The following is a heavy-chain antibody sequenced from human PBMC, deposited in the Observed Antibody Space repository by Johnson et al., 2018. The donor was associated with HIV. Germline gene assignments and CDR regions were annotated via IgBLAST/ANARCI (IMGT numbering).Heavy chain of an antibody. J-gene: IGHJ3*02. D-gene: IGHD3-10*01. CDR1: GFTFSSYA. CDR3: AREQTSMVQGVIWAFDI. CDR2: ISGSGGST. Sequence: VQLVESGGGLVQPGGSLRLSCAASGFTFSSYAMSWVRQAPGKGLEWVSAISGSGGSTYYADSVKGRFTISRDNSKNTLYLQMNSLRAEDTAVYYCAREQTSMVQGVIWAFDIWGQGTMVTVSS. V-gene: IGHV3-23*04.